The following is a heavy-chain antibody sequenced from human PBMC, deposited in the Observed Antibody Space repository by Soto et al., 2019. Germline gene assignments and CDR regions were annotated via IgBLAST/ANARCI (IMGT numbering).Heavy chain of an antibody. D-gene: IGHD1-26*01. CDR2: IDGGKT. CDR3: TSKAAAKVGTLSY. J-gene: IGHJ4*02. CDR1: GFTFNNAR. Sequence: EVQLVESGGALVEPGVSLRLSCAASGFTFNNARMSWVRQAPGKGLDCVGRIDGGKTDFAAPVEGRFNFSRDDSRNTLFLQMNSLTTEDTGVYYCTSKAAAKVGTLSYWGQGTLVTVSS. V-gene: IGHV3-15*02.